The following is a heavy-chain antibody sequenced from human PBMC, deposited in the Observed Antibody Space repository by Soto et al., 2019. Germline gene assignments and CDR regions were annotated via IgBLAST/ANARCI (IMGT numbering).Heavy chain of an antibody. J-gene: IGHJ6*02. Sequence: GGCMRLSCAASGFTFGSYGMHWVRQAQSKGLEWVAVIWYDGSNKYYADSVKGRFTISRDNSRNTLYLQMNSLRAEDTAVYYCASSMQYDFWSGYYIGYYYYGMDVWGQGTTVTVSS. CDR2: IWYDGSNK. V-gene: IGHV3-33*01. CDR3: ASSMQYDFWSGYYIGYYYYGMDV. D-gene: IGHD3-3*01. CDR1: GFTFGSYG.